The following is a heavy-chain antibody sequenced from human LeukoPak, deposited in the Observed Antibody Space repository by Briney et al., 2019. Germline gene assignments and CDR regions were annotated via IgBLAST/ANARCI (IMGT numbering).Heavy chain of an antibody. CDR3: ATYCGGNCHIDY. J-gene: IGHJ4*02. V-gene: IGHV1-58*01. D-gene: IGHD2-21*02. CDR2: IVVGSGNT. Sequence: AASVKVSCKASGFTFTDSAVQWVRQARGQRLEWIGWIVVGSGNTNFAQKFQGRVTITRDMSTSTAYMELSSLRSGDTAVYYCATYCGGNCHIDYWGQGTLVTVSS. CDR1: GFTFTDSA.